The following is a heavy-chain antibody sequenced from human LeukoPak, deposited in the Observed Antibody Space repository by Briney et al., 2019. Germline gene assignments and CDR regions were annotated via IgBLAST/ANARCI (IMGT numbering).Heavy chain of an antibody. Sequence: SVKVSCKASGGTFSSYAISWVRQAPGQGLEWMGGIIPIFGTANYAQKFQGRVTITTDESTSTAYMELSSLRSEDTAVYYCARLPPRRGILTATDYYYMDVWGKGTTVTVSS. D-gene: IGHD3-9*01. CDR1: GGTFSSYA. CDR2: IIPIFGTA. CDR3: ARLPPRRGILTATDYYYMDV. V-gene: IGHV1-69*05. J-gene: IGHJ6*03.